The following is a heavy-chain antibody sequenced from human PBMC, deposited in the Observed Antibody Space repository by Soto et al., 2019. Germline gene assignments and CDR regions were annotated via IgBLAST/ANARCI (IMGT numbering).Heavy chain of an antibody. V-gene: IGHV1-2*02. D-gene: IGHD3-3*01. CDR1: GYTFTGYY. Sequence: ASVKVSCKASGYTFTGYYMHWVRQAPGQGLEWMGWINPNSGGTNYAQKFQGRVTMTRDTSISTAYMELSRLRSDDTAVYYCAILSGAVRSYYYYGMDVWGQGTTVTVSS. CDR3: AILSGAVRSYYYYGMDV. CDR2: INPNSGGT. J-gene: IGHJ6*02.